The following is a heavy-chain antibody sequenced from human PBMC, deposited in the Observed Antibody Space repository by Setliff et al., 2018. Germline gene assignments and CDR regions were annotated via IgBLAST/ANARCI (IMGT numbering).Heavy chain of an antibody. Sequence: GGSMRLSCAASGFTFSTYRMHWVRQAPGKGLGWVAVIWDDGGNKDHADSVKGRFTISRDNSKNTLYLQMNSLRPEDTAVYDCARTCSGSGCYAGLESWGQGTPVTVSS. CDR1: GFTFSTYR. V-gene: IGHV3-33*08. CDR3: ARTCSGSGCYAGLES. CDR2: IWDDGGNK. J-gene: IGHJ4*02. D-gene: IGHD2-15*01.